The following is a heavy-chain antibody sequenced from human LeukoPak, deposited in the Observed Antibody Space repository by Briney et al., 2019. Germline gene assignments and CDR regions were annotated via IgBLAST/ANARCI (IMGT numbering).Heavy chain of an antibody. CDR1: GFTFSSYG. D-gene: IGHD4-17*01. V-gene: IGHV3-30*02. CDR3: AKVKATVTSAFDY. Sequence: SGGSLRLSCAASGFTFSSYGMHWVRQAPGKGLEWVAFIRYDGSNKYYADSVKGRFTISRDNSKNTLYLQMNSLRAEDTAVYYCAKVKATVTSAFDYWGQGTLVTVSS. CDR2: IRYDGSNK. J-gene: IGHJ4*02.